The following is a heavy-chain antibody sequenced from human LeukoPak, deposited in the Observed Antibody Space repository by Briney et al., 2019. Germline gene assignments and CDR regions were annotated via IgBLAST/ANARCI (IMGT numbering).Heavy chain of an antibody. J-gene: IGHJ5*02. D-gene: IGHD3-3*01. CDR1: GYTFTSYD. CDR2: MNPNSGNT. Sequence: ASVKVSCKASGYTFTSYDINWVRQATGQGLEWMGWMNPNSGNTGYAQKFQGRVTTTRNTSISTAYMELSSLRSEDTAVYYCARAEGVRFLEWLLYAEYNWFDPWGQGTLVTVSS. CDR3: ARAEGVRFLEWLLYAEYNWFDP. V-gene: IGHV1-8*01.